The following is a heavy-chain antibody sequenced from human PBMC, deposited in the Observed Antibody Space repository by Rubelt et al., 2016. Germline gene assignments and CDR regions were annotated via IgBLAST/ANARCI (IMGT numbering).Heavy chain of an antibody. CDR3: ARSASIAGD. J-gene: IGHJ4*02. CDR1: GYTFTSYY. CDR2: ITLYNGNT. D-gene: IGHD6-6*01. V-gene: IGHV1-68*01. Sequence: QVQLVQSGAEVKKPGASVKVSCKASGYTFTSYYMHWVRQAPGQGLERMRWITLYNGNTNYAKKFQGRVTITRDMSLRTAYIELSSLRSEDSAVYYWARSASIAGDWGQGTLVTVSS.